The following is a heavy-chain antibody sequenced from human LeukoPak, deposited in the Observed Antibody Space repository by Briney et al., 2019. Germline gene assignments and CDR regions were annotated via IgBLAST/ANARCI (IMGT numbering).Heavy chain of an antibody. CDR2: FDPEDGET. D-gene: IGHD3-9*01. CDR3: ATGVLRYSPLGFDP. V-gene: IGHV1-24*01. Sequence: ASVKVPCKVSGYTLTELSMHWVRQAPGKGLEWMGGFDPEDGETIYAQKFQGRVTMTEDTSTDTAYMELSSLRSEDTAVYYCATGVLRYSPLGFDPWGQGTLVTVSS. J-gene: IGHJ5*02. CDR1: GYTLTELS.